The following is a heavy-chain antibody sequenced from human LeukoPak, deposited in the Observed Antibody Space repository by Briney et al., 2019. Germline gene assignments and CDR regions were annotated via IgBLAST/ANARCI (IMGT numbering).Heavy chain of an antibody. CDR2: ISGSGGST. CDR3: AKMNPRMVAVGDFDY. Sequence: GGSLRLSCAASGFTFSSYAMSWVRQAPGKGLEWVSAISGSGGSTYYADSVKGRFTISRDNSKNSLYLQMNSLRAEDTALYYCAKMNPRMVAVGDFDYWGQGTLVTVSS. J-gene: IGHJ4*02. CDR1: GFTFSSYA. D-gene: IGHD6-19*01. V-gene: IGHV3-23*01.